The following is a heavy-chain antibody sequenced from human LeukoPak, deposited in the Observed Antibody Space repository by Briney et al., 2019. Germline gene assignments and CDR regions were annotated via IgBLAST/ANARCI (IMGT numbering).Heavy chain of an antibody. CDR1: GFIFTTYA. J-gene: IGHJ4*02. Sequence: GRSLRLSCAASGFIFTTYAIHWVRQSPGKGLEWVALITYDGYYKYYSDSVKGRFTISSDTSKNTLYLQMNSLRAEDTAVYYCARDLSPVVRASPMGYWGQGTLVTVSS. CDR2: ITYDGYYK. V-gene: IGHV3-30*03. D-gene: IGHD3-10*01. CDR3: ARDLSPVVRASPMGY.